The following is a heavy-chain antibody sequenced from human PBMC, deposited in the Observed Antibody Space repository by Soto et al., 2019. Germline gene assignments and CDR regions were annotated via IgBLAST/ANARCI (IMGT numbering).Heavy chain of an antibody. J-gene: IGHJ6*02. CDR2: LSGSGSST. CDR3: AKGGVTRSYYYAMDV. Sequence: PVGSLRLSCAASGFIFSDFAMSWVRQAPGKGLEWVSALSGSGSSTYYSDSVKGRFTISRDNLKNTVSLQMNNLTAEDTAIYYCAKGGVTRSYYYAMDVWGQGTTVTVSS. V-gene: IGHV3-23*01. CDR1: GFIFSDFA.